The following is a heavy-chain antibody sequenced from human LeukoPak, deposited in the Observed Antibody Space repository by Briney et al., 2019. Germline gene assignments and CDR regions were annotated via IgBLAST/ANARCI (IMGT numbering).Heavy chain of an antibody. D-gene: IGHD3-10*01. CDR3: ARKYYLDV. J-gene: IGHJ6*02. CDR1: GGSISSGSYY. Sequence: SQTLSLTCTVSGGSISSGSYYWSWIRQPAGKGLEWIGRIYTSGSTNYNPSLKSRVTISVDTSKNQFSLKLSSATAADTAVYYCARKYYLDVWGQGTTVTVSS. V-gene: IGHV4-61*02. CDR2: IYTSGST.